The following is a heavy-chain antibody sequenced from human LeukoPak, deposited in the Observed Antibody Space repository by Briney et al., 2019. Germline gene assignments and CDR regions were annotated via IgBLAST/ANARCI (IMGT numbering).Heavy chain of an antibody. D-gene: IGHD6-13*01. V-gene: IGHV6-1*01. Sequence: SQTLSLTCAISGDSVPSNSAAWNWIRQSPSRGLECLGRTYYRSKWNNDYAVSVKSRITITPDTSKNQSSLHLNSVTPEDTAVYYCARTGNKIAADGTGTYYYYGMDVWGQGTTVTVSS. CDR1: GDSVPSNSAA. J-gene: IGHJ6*02. CDR3: ARTGNKIAADGTGTYYYYGMDV. CDR2: TYYRSKWNN.